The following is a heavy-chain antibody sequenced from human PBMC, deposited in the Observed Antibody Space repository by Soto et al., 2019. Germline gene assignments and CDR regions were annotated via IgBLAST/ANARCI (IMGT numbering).Heavy chain of an antibody. CDR2: MSYDGSNK. Sequence: GGSLRLSCAASGFTFTIYAIHWVRQAPGKGLEWVAVMSYDGSNKYYADSVKGRFTISRDTSENTLHLQMNSLRTEDTAVYYCARSGAAMSYHYFYGMDVWGQGTTVTVSS. V-gene: IGHV3-30-3*01. J-gene: IGHJ6*02. CDR1: GFTFTIYA. CDR3: ARSGAAMSYHYFYGMDV. D-gene: IGHD3-10*01.